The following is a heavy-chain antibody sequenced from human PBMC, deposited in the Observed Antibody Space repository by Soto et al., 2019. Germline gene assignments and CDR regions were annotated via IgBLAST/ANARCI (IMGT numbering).Heavy chain of an antibody. CDR2: IFHGGNT. V-gene: IGHV4-38-2*01. D-gene: IGHD2-15*01. CDR1: GFFISSGNY. J-gene: IGHJ3*01. CDR3: ARARWYDAFDV. Sequence: SETPSLTCAVSGFFISSGNYRGWIRKPPGKGLEWIGSIFHGGNTYYNPSLKSRVTISVDMSKNQFSLKLNSVTAADTAVYYCARARWYDAFDVWGQGTVVTVSS.